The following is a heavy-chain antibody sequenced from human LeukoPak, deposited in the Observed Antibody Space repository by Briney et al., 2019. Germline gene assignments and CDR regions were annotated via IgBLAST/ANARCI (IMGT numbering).Heavy chain of an antibody. CDR2: IKQDGAEK. CDR3: AKDPLDRAAAGTIDP. CDR1: GFNSLSYW. J-gene: IGHJ5*02. V-gene: IGHV3-7*03. Sequence: GGSLRLSCEVSGFNSLSYWMTWVRQAPGKGLEWVANIKQDGAEKYYVDSVKGRFTISRDNSKNTLYLQMNSLRAEDTAVYYCAKDPLDRAAAGTIDPWGQGTLVTVSS. D-gene: IGHD6-13*01.